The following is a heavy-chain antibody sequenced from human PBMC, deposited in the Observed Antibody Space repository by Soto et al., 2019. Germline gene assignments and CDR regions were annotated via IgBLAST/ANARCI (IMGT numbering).Heavy chain of an antibody. CDR1: GGTLSNYA. J-gene: IGHJ4*02. CDR3: ARDGDGVTSLY. Sequence: SVKVSCKASGGTLSNYAISWVRQAPGQGLEWMGGIIAMYGTTNYAQKFQGRVTITADESTSTAYMELSSLRSEDTAVYYCARDGDGVTSLYWGQGTLVTAPQ. CDR2: IIAMYGTT. V-gene: IGHV1-69*13. D-gene: IGHD2-21*02.